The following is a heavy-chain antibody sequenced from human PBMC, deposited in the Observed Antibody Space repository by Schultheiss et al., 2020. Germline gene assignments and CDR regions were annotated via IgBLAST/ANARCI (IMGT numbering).Heavy chain of an antibody. V-gene: IGHV4-4*02. J-gene: IGHJ6*02. D-gene: IGHD2-21*02. CDR1: GGSISSSNW. CDR2: INHSGST. CDR3: ARDLRAYCGGDCYFAYYYYGMDV. Sequence: SETLSLTCAVSGGSISSSNWWSWIRQPPGKGLEWIGEINHSGSTNYNPSLKSRVTISVDTSKNQFSLKLSSVTAADTAVYYCARDLRAYCGGDCYFAYYYYGMDVWGQGTTVTGSS.